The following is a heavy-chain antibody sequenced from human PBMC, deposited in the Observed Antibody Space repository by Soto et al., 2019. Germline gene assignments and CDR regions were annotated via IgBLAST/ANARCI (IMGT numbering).Heavy chain of an antibody. CDR1: GGSFSGYY. D-gene: IGHD3-16*02. CDR3: ARDSGISAGDMITFGGVIASDAFDI. Sequence: SETPSLTCAVYGGSFSGYYWSWIRQPPGKGLEWIGEINHSGSTNYNPSLKSRVTISVDTSKNQFSLKLSSVTAADTAVYYCARDSGISAGDMITFGGVIASDAFDIWGQGTMVTVSS. CDR2: INHSGST. V-gene: IGHV4-34*01. J-gene: IGHJ3*02.